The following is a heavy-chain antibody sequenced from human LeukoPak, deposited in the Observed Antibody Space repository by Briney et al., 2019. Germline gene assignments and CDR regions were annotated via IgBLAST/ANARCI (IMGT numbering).Heavy chain of an antibody. V-gene: IGHV4-4*07. D-gene: IGHD1-1*01. CDR2: VYMSGNA. Sequence: SETLSLTCTVSGGSIRGYYWSWIRQPAGKGLEWIGRVYMSGNANYNPSLKTRVSMSVDTSKNQFYLNVNSVTAADTAVYYCAKSGSSWNEGWFDPWGQGTLVTVSS. J-gene: IGHJ5*02. CDR3: AKSGSSWNEGWFDP. CDR1: GGSIRGYY.